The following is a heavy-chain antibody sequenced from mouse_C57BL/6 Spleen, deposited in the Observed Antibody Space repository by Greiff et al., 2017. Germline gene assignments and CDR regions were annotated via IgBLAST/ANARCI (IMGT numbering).Heavy chain of an antibody. CDR3: ARRRLRQAMDY. Sequence: QVQLQQPGAELVKPGASVKMSCKASGYTFTSYGITWVKQRPGQGLEWIGDIYPGSGSTNYNEKFKSKATLTVDTSSSTAYMQLSSLTSEDSAVYYCARRRLRQAMDYWGQGTSVTVSS. J-gene: IGHJ4*01. V-gene: IGHV1-55*01. CDR2: IYPGSGST. CDR1: GYTFTSYG. D-gene: IGHD2-4*01.